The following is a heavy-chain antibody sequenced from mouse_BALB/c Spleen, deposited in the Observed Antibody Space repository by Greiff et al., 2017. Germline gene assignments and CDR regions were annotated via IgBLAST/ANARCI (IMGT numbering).Heavy chain of an antibody. D-gene: IGHD2-3*01. J-gene: IGHJ2*01. Sequence: EVQLVESGGGLVQPGVSRKLSCAASGFTFSSYYMSWVRQTPEKRLELVAAINSNGGSTYYPDTVKGRFTISRDNAKNTLYLQMSSLKSEDTALYYCARHDGYYFDYWGQGTTLTVSS. CDR3: ARHDGYYFDY. CDR2: INSNGGST. CDR1: GFTFSSYY. V-gene: IGHV5-6-2*01.